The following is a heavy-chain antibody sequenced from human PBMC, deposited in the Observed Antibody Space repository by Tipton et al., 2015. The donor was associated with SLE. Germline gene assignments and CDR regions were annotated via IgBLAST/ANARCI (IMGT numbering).Heavy chain of an antibody. J-gene: IGHJ4*02. V-gene: IGHV4-59*01. D-gene: IGHD3-10*01. Sequence: TLSLTCTVSGGSISSYYWSWIRQPPGKGLERIGYIYYSGSTNYNPSLKSQVTISVDTSKNQFSLKLSSVTAADTAVYYCARGGSRGFDYWGQGTLVTVSS. CDR2: IYYSGST. CDR1: GGSISSYY. CDR3: ARGGSRGFDY.